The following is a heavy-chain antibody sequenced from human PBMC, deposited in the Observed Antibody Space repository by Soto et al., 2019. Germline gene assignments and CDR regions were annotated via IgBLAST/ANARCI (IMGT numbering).Heavy chain of an antibody. V-gene: IGHV1-18*01. D-gene: IGHD1-26*01. CDR3: ARGRSPDH. Sequence: GASVKVSCKAAGYTFTSYNINWVRQAPGQGLEWMGWISAYNGNTDFAQRLQGRLTMNTDTSTSTAYMELRSLGPADTALYYCARGRSPDHWG. CDR2: ISAYNGNT. J-gene: IGHJ5*02. CDR1: GYTFTSYN.